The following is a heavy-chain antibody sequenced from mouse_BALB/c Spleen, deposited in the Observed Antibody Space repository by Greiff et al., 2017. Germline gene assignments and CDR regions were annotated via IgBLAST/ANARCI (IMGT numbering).Heavy chain of an antibody. Sequence: EVQLQQSGAELVRPGALVKLSCKASGFNIKDYYMHWVQQRPEQGLEWIGWIDPENGNTIYDPKFQGKASITADTSSNTTYLQLSSLTSEDTAVYYCAREDYGYWYFDVWGAGTTVTVSS. D-gene: IGHD1-1*01. V-gene: IGHV14-1*02. J-gene: IGHJ1*01. CDR3: AREDYGYWYFDV. CDR1: GFNIKDYY. CDR2: IDPENGNT.